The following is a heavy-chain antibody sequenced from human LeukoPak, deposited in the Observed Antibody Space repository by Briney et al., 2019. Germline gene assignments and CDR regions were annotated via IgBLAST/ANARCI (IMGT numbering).Heavy chain of an antibody. CDR3: ARRIWGADSQSHTFDI. J-gene: IGHJ3*02. V-gene: IGHV3-11*01. CDR1: GFTLDDY. Sequence: GGSLRLSCVASGFTLDDYMSWIRQTPGRGLEWISYISGDGSRKFYADSVKGRFTISRDNAKNSLYLQMNSLRADDTAVYYCARRIWGADSQSHTFDIWGQGTMVTVSS. CDR2: ISGDGSRK. D-gene: IGHD3-16*01.